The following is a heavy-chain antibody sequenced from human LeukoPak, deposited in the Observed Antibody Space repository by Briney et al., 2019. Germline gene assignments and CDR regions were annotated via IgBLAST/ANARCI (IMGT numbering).Heavy chain of an antibody. CDR2: IYTSGST. J-gene: IGHJ6*03. CDR3: AREYYGSGRGYYYYYYMDV. Sequence: SETLSLTCTVSGGSISSGSYYWSWIRQPAGKGLEWIGRIYTSGSTNYNPSLKSRVTISVDTSKNQFSLKLSSVTAADTAVYYCAREYYGSGRGYYYYYYMDVWGKGTTVTISS. D-gene: IGHD3-10*01. CDR1: GGSISSGSYY. V-gene: IGHV4-61*02.